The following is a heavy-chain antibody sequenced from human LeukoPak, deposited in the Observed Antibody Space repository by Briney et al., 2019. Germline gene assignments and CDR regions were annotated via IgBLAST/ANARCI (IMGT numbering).Heavy chain of an antibody. CDR2: ISSSSSYI. D-gene: IGHD6-19*01. CDR3: AKDSGWYYMDV. J-gene: IGHJ6*03. V-gene: IGHV3-21*01. CDR1: GFTFSSYS. Sequence: GGSLRLSCAASGFTFSSYSMNWVRQAPGKGLELVSSISSSSSYIYYADSVKGRFTISRDNAKNSLYLQMNSLRAQDTAVYYCAKDSGWYYMDVWGKGTTVTVSS.